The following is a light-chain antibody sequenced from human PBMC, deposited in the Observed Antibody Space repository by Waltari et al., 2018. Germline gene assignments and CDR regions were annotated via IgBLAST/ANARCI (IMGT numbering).Light chain of an antibody. Sequence: SYELTQPTSVSVAPGQTAIITRSGDKLGAKYTCCYQQKPGQAPVLGISYDRDRPSGIPERFSGSNSGNTATLTISRVEAGDEADYYCQVWDSNSDHSVIFGGGTKLTVL. CDR2: YDR. CDR1: KLGAKY. V-gene: IGLV3-21*04. J-gene: IGLJ2*01. CDR3: QVWDSNSDHSVI.